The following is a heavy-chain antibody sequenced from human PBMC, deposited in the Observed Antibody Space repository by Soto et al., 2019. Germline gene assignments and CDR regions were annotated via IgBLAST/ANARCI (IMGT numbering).Heavy chain of an antibody. D-gene: IGHD6-19*01. J-gene: IGHJ4*02. V-gene: IGHV1-8*01. CDR3: ARALGYSSTSRLDL. CDR2: MNPDTGKT. Sequence: QVQLVQSGAEVEKPGASVKVCSKASGYTFTTYDFNWVRQAPGHGLEWMGWMNPDTGKTGYAQKFQGRGTMTRDTSISTAFMALSGLTAEDTAVYYCARALGYSSTSRLDLWGQGTLVTVSS. CDR1: GYTFTTYD.